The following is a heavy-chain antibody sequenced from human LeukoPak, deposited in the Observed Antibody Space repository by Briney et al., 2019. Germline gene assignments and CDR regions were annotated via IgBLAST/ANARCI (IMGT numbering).Heavy chain of an antibody. Sequence: SETLSPTCSVSGGSISSSDYYWGWIRQPPGKGLEWIGSIYYSGNTYYNPSLKSRVTISVDTSKNQFSLKLSSVTAADTAVYYCARLFSSSWYRGAFDLWGQGTMVTVSS. CDR1: GGSISSSDYY. CDR3: ARLFSSSWYRGAFDL. CDR2: IYYSGNT. D-gene: IGHD6-13*01. V-gene: IGHV4-39*01. J-gene: IGHJ3*01.